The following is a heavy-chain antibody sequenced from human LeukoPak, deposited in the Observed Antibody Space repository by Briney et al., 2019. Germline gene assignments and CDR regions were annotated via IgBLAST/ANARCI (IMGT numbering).Heavy chain of an antibody. D-gene: IGHD2-15*01. Sequence: GGSLRLSCAASGFTFNIYAMSWVRQAPGKGLEWVSAISGSGGTTYYADSVKGRFTISRDNSKNTLYLQMKSLRAEDTAMYYCAKVARYCSGGSCFYNYYMDVWGKGTTVTVSS. CDR3: AKVARYCSGGSCFYNYYMDV. CDR1: GFTFNIYA. CDR2: ISGSGGTT. V-gene: IGHV3-23*01. J-gene: IGHJ6*03.